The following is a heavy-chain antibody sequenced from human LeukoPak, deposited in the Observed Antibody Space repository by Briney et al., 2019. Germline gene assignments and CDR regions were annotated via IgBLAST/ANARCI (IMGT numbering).Heavy chain of an antibody. D-gene: IGHD2/OR15-2a*01. CDR3: ARNRSEPLGNAVSFDY. CDR1: GGSISGYY. CDR2: IYYSGST. Sequence: SETLSLTCTVSGGSISGYYWSWVWQSPGKGLGWVGYIYYSGSTNYNPSLKSRFTISIDMSRNHFSLNLSSVTAADTALSYCARNRSEPLGNAVSFDYWGQGTLVTVSS. J-gene: IGHJ4*02. V-gene: IGHV4-59*08.